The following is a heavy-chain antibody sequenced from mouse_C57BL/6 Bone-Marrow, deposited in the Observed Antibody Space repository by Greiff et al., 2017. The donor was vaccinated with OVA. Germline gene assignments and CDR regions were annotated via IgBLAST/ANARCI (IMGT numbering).Heavy chain of an antibody. Sequence: QVQLQQPGAELVKPGASVKLSCKASGYTFTSYWMHWVKQRPGRGLEWIGRIDPNSGGTKYNEKFKSKATLTVDKPTSTAYMQLSSLTSEDSAVYNGARGGYEDSYDAMDYWGQGTAVTVSS. CDR3: ARGGYEDSYDAMDY. D-gene: IGHD2-10*02. CDR1: GYTFTSYW. V-gene: IGHV1-72*01. CDR2: IDPNSGGT. J-gene: IGHJ4*01.